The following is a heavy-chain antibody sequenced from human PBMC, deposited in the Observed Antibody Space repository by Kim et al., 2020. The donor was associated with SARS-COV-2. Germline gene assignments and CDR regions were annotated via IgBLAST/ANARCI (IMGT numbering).Heavy chain of an antibody. Sequence: SETLSLTCTVSGGSISSGSYYWSWIRQPAGKGLEWIGRIYTSGSTNYNPSLKSRVTISVDTSKNQFSLKLSSVTAADTAVYYCARGAVAGKGNWFDPWGQGTLVTVSS. D-gene: IGHD6-19*01. CDR1: GGSISSGSYY. CDR2: IYTSGST. V-gene: IGHV4-61*02. J-gene: IGHJ5*02. CDR3: ARGAVAGKGNWFDP.